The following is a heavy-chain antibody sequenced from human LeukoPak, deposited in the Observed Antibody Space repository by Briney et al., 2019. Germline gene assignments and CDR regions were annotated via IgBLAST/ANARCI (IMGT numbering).Heavy chain of an antibody. D-gene: IGHD6-19*01. Sequence: ASVKVSCKASGYTFTGYYMHWVRQAPGQGLEWMGRINPNSGGTNYAQKFQGRVTMTRDTFISTAYMELSRLRSDDTAVYYCASSGYSSAWYEDYWGQGTLVTVSS. V-gene: IGHV1-2*06. CDR2: INPNSGGT. J-gene: IGHJ4*02. CDR1: GYTFTGYY. CDR3: ASSGYSSAWYEDY.